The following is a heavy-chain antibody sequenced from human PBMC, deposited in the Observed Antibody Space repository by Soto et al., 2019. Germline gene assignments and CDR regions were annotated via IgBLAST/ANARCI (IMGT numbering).Heavy chain of an antibody. CDR3: ARGPSFGYSYGYYYFDY. D-gene: IGHD5-18*01. CDR1: GGSFSGYY. J-gene: IGHJ4*02. Sequence: PSETLSLTCAVYGGSFSGYYWSWIRQPPGKGLEWIGEINHSGSTNYNPSLKSRVTISVDTSKNQFSLKLSSVTAADTAVYYCARGPSFGYSYGYYYFDYWGQGTLVTVSS. CDR2: INHSGST. V-gene: IGHV4-34*01.